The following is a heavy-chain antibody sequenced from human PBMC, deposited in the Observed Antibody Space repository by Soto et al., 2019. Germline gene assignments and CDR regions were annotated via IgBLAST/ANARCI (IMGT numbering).Heavy chain of an antibody. J-gene: IGHJ6*03. V-gene: IGHV1-18*01. CDR2: ISAYNGNT. CDR1: GYTFTSYG. Sequence: ASVKVSCKASGYTFTSYGISWVRQAPGQGLEWMGWISAYNGNTNYAQKLQGRVTMTTYTSTSTAYMELRSLRSDDTAVYYCARVTIFGVVSHYYMDVWGKGTTVTVSS. D-gene: IGHD3-3*01. CDR3: ARVTIFGVVSHYYMDV.